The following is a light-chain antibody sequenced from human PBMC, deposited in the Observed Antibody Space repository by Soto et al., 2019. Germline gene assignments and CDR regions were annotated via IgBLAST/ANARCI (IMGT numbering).Light chain of an antibody. Sequence: EIVMTQSPATLSVSPGERATLSCRASQSVSSNLAWYQHKPGQAPRLLIYGASTRATGIPARFSGSVSGTEFTLTISSVQSEDFAVYYCQQYNNWPFTFGPGTKVAIQ. J-gene: IGKJ3*01. CDR1: QSVSSN. CDR2: GAS. CDR3: QQYNNWPFT. V-gene: IGKV3-15*01.